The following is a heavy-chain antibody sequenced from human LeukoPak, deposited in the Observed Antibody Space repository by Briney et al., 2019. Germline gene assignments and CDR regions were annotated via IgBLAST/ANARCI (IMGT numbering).Heavy chain of an antibody. CDR3: ARGTYPPWNYDLWSGYRELYYMDV. J-gene: IGHJ6*03. D-gene: IGHD3-3*01. V-gene: IGHV4-61*01. CDR1: GGSISSSSYY. Sequence: KASETLSLTCTVSGGSISSSSYYWSWIRQPPGKGLEWIGYIYYSGSTNYNPSLKSRVTISVDTSKNQFSLKLSSVTAADTAVYYCARGTYPPWNYDLWSGYRELYYMDVWGKGTTVTVSS. CDR2: IYYSGST.